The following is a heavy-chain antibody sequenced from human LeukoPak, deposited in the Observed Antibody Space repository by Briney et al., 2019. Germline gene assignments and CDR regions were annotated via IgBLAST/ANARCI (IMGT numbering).Heavy chain of an antibody. Sequence: PGGSLRLSCAAFGFTFTDAWMTWVRQAPGKGLEWVGRIKSKTDGGTTDYAAPVKGRFTISRDDSENILYLQTNSLKTDDTAVYYCTRYGDYWGQGVLVTVSS. V-gene: IGHV3-15*01. CDR3: TRYGDY. CDR1: GFTFTDAW. D-gene: IGHD1-1*01. CDR2: IKSKTDGGTT. J-gene: IGHJ4*02.